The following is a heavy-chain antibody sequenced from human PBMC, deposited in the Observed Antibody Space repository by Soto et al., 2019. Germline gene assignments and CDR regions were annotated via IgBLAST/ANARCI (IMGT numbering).Heavy chain of an antibody. CDR3: ARWDGYGDV. D-gene: IGHD4-17*01. CDR1: VFSFSTYS. J-gene: IGHJ1*01. Sequence: GVSLRLSCAASVFSFSTYSMAWVRQTPGKGLAWVSGLSGGGSNTFYADSVQGRFTISVDNSKNTVYLQMNSLRVEDTAVYYCARWDGYGDVWGQGTLVTVSS. CDR2: LSGGGSNT. V-gene: IGHV3-23*01.